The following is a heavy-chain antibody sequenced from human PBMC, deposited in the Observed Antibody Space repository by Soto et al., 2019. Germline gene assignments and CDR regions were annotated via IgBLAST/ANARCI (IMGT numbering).Heavy chain of an antibody. V-gene: IGHV3-30*18. Sequence: QVQLVQSGGGVVQPGKSLRLSCAAPGFTFSDFGMHWVRQAPGKGLEWVALISFDGGNKYYADSVKGRFTISRDDSKSTLYLQMNSLRTEDTAVYYCAKDRLNGYNLYFFESWGQGTLVTVSS. J-gene: IGHJ4*02. D-gene: IGHD5-12*01. CDR1: GFTFSDFG. CDR2: ISFDGGNK. CDR3: AKDRLNGYNLYFFES.